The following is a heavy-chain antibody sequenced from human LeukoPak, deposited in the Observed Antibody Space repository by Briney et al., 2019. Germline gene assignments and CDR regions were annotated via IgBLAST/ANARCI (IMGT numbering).Heavy chain of an antibody. CDR1: GFTFSNHA. Sequence: PGGPLRLSCAASGFTFSNHAMSWVRQAPGKGLEWVSGISGSGGNTDYADSVKGRCTISRDNSKNTLYLQMNSLRAEDTAVYYCAKDLYGDYDLYYFDYWGQGTLVTVSS. V-gene: IGHV3-23*01. CDR2: ISGSGGNT. D-gene: IGHD4-17*01. CDR3: AKDLYGDYDLYYFDY. J-gene: IGHJ4*02.